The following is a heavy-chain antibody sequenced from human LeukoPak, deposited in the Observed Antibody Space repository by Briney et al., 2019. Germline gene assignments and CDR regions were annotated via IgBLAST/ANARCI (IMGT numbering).Heavy chain of an antibody. D-gene: IGHD2-21*02. CDR2: IYHSGST. CDR3: ARDPYCGGDCPYYFDY. CDR1: GGSISSSNW. V-gene: IGHV4-4*02. Sequence: SETLPLTCAVSGGSISSSNWWSWVRQPPGKGLEWIGEIYHSGSTNYNPSLKSRVTISVDKSKNQFSLKLSSVTAADTAVYYCARDPYCGGDCPYYFDYWGQGTLVTVSS. J-gene: IGHJ4*02.